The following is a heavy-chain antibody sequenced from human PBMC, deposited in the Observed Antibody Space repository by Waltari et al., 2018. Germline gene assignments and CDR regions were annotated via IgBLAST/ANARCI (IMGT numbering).Heavy chain of an antibody. CDR2: VKSKTDGGTT. Sequence: EVQLVESGGGLVNPGGSLRLHCAASGFTFSNPYINWVRQAPGKGLEWIGLVKSKTDGGTTEYAAPVKGRFTISRDDSKDTAYLQMNSLRIEDTAVYYCATERTGSHDYWGQGTLVTVSS. CDR1: GFTFSNPY. J-gene: IGHJ4*02. D-gene: IGHD1-26*01. CDR3: ATERTGSHDY. V-gene: IGHV3-15*01.